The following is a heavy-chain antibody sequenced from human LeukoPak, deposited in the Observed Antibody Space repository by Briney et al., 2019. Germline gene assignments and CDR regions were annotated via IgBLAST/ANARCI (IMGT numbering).Heavy chain of an antibody. V-gene: IGHV3-48*01. CDR1: GFTFSSYS. Sequence: GGSLRLSCAASGFTFSSYSMNWVRQAPGKGLEWVSYISSSSSTIYYADSVKGRFTISRDNAKNSLYLQMNSPRAEDTAVYYCARDRFYCSGGSCYSRYGMDVWGQGTTVTVSS. J-gene: IGHJ6*02. CDR3: ARDRFYCSGGSCYSRYGMDV. CDR2: ISSSSSTI. D-gene: IGHD2-15*01.